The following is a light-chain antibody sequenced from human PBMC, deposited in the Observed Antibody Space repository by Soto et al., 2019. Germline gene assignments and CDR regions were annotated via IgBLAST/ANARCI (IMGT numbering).Light chain of an antibody. CDR2: AAS. CDR3: QESFSNYHA. V-gene: IGKV1-39*01. Sequence: DIQMTQSPSSLSASVGVRVTITCRASQSISSYLNWYQQIPGKAPKLLIYAASSLLSGVPSRFSGTGSGTEFTLTISSLQPEDFATYYCQESFSNYHAFGQGTKLEIK. J-gene: IGKJ2*01. CDR1: QSISSY.